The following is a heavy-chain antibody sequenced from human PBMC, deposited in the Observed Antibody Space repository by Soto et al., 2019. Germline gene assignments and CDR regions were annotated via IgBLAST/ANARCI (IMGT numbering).Heavy chain of an antibody. V-gene: IGHV3-21*02. CDR3: MRGYCSTPDCYLCRDAFDV. CDR2: ISIVSTFI. CDR1: GFTCSNYN. Sequence: VQLVESGGGLVQPGGSLRLSCAASGFTCSNYNMNWVRQAPGKGLEWVSSISIVSTFIYYADSVKGRFTISRDNADNSLFLQMNSLRDEDTAVYYCMRGYCSTPDCYLCRDAFDVWGHGTMVTVSS. J-gene: IGHJ3*01. D-gene: IGHD2-8*01.